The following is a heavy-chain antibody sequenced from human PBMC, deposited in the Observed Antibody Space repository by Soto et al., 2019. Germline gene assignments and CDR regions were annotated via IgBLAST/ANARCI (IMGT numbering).Heavy chain of an antibody. Sequence: EVQLLQSGGRLVQPGGSLTLSCVASGFTFIHYGMAWVRQAPGKGLEWVSSISNTATNTHYADPVEGRFIISRDQSRSTVYLHMNSLRAEDTAVYYCAVQLWDSGYRGQGTLVTVSS. CDR3: AVQLWDSGY. CDR2: ISNTATNT. CDR1: GFTFIHYG. V-gene: IGHV3-23*01. J-gene: IGHJ4*02. D-gene: IGHD5-18*01.